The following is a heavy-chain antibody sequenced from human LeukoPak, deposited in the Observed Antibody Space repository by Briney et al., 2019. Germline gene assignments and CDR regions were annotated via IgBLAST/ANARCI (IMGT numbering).Heavy chain of an antibody. J-gene: IGHJ4*02. CDR1: GGTFSRFT. D-gene: IGHD1-26*01. Sequence: SVKVSCKASGGTFSRFTISWVRQAPGQGFEWMGGITPIFGTANFAQKFQGRVTITADESTSTAYMELSSLRSEDTAVYYCARASWELLRGTTRYYFDYWGQGTLVTVSS. CDR3: ARASWELLRGTTRYYFDY. CDR2: ITPIFGTA. V-gene: IGHV1-69*01.